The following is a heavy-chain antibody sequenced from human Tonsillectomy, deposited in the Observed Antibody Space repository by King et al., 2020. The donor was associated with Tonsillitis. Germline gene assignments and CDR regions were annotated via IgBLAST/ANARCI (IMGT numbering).Heavy chain of an antibody. V-gene: IGHV3-30*04. CDR3: AKDLLTVIRGAGRFQH. J-gene: IGHJ1*01. Sequence: VQLVESGGGVVQPGRSLRLSCAASGFLFSNSGVHWVRQAPGKGLEWVAGISYDGSYDYYADSVKGRFTISRDNSNNTLYLQLSSLRPEDTAVYYCAKDLLTVIRGAGRFQHWGQGTLVPVSS. D-gene: IGHD3-10*01. CDR2: ISYDGSYD. CDR1: GFLFSNSG.